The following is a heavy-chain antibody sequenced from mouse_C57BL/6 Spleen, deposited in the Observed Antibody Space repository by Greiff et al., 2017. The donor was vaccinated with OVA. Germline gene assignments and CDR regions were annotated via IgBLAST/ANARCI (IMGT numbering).Heavy chain of an antibody. V-gene: IGHV5-17*01. CDR1: GFTFSDYG. J-gene: IGHJ2*01. Sequence: EVKLVESGGGLVKPGGSLKLSCAASGFTFSDYGMHWVRQAPEKGLEWVAYISSGSSTISYADTVKGRLTISRDNAKNTLFLQMTSLRSEDTAMYYCARAHDGYYPFDYWGQGTTLTVSS. CDR2: ISSGSSTI. CDR3: ARAHDGYYPFDY. D-gene: IGHD2-3*01.